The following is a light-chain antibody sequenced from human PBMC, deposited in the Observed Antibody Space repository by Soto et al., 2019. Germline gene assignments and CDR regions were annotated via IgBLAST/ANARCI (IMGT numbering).Light chain of an antibody. CDR2: GAS. J-gene: IGKJ5*01. Sequence: IHFTPTPPSPSPSVGDRVTIPCRASQGISSYLAWYQQKPGKTPKLLIYGASTLQSGVPSRFSGSGSGTELTLTISSLQPEDFATYYCQQLNSYPPMITFGHGTRLEI. V-gene: IGKV1-9*01. CDR1: QGISSY. CDR3: QQLNSYPPMIT.